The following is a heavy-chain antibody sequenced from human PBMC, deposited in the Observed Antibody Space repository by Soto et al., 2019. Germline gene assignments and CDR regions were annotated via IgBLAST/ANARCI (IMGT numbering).Heavy chain of an antibody. V-gene: IGHV4-31*03. CDR3: ARGSSEPYSYGPCFDY. D-gene: IGHD5-18*01. CDR2: IYYSGST. CDR1: GGSISSGGYY. Sequence: SETLSLTCTVSGGSISSGGYYWSWIRQHPGKGLEWIGYIYYSGSTYYNPSLKSRVTMSVDTSKNQFSLKLSSVTAADTAVYYCARGSSEPYSYGPCFDYWGQGTLVTVSS. J-gene: IGHJ4*02.